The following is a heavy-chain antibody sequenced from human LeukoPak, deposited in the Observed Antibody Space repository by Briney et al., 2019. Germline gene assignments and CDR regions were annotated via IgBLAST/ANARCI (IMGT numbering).Heavy chain of an antibody. CDR1: GFTFRSYW. D-gene: IGHD1-26*01. CDR2: IKEDGSQK. V-gene: IGHV3-7*01. J-gene: IGHJ3*01. CDR3: ARIISGTYYGDAFDV. Sequence: GGSLRLSCAASGFTFRSYWTTWVRQAPGKGLEWVANIKEDGSQKYYVDSVQGRFTISRDNAKNSLYLHMDSLRAEDRAVYYCARIISGTYYGDAFDVWGQGTIVTVSS.